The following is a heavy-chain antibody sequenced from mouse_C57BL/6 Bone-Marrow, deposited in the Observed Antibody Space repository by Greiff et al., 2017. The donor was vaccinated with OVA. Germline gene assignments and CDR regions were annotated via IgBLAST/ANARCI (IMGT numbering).Heavy chain of an antibody. V-gene: IGHV5-17*01. Sequence: EVQLVESGGGLVKPGGSLKLSCAASGFTFSDYGMHWVRQAPEKGLEWVAYISSGSSTIYYADTVKGRFTISRDNAKHTLFLQMTLLMSEYPAIYFCARPDYSGSSYYAMDYWGQGTSVTVSS. CDR3: ARPDYSGSSYYAMDY. CDR2: ISSGSSTI. J-gene: IGHJ4*01. D-gene: IGHD1-1*01. CDR1: GFTFSDYG.